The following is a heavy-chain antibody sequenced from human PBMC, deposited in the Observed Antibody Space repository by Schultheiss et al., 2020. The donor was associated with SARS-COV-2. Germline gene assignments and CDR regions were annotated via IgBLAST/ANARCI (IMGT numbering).Heavy chain of an antibody. CDR2: ISRSGLDM. CDR1: GFSFSSYD. J-gene: IGHJ6*02. D-gene: IGHD2-8*01. V-gene: IGHV3-48*03. Sequence: GGSLRLSCAASGFSFSSYDMNWVRQAPGKGLEWVSDISRSGLDMNYADSVKGRFTISRDNAKNSLYLQMNSLRGEDTAVYYCARVHCTNGICYHDPYSYYRMDVWGHGTTVTVSS. CDR3: ARVHCTNGICYHDPYSYYRMDV.